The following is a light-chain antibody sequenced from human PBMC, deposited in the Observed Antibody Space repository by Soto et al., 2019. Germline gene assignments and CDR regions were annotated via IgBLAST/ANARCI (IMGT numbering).Light chain of an antibody. Sequence: DRQMTQSPSTLSAAVGDRVTITCRASHSVGTSLAWYQQKPGKAPKVLISDASTLKSGVPARFSGSGSGTEFTLTITSLQPDDFATYYCQRYDGASTFGQGTEVEIK. CDR3: QRYDGAST. CDR2: DAS. V-gene: IGKV1-5*01. J-gene: IGKJ1*01. CDR1: HSVGTS.